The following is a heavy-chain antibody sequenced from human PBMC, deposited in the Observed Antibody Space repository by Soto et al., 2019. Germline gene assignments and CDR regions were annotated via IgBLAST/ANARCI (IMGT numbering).Heavy chain of an antibody. Sequence: TSETLSLTCAVSGGSVSTNHWWSWVRQPPGKGLEWIGETYHSGTTTYNPTLKPRVTISVDKANNQFFLNLTSVTAADTAVYYCTRESQSGGYFESWGQGTMVTVSS. D-gene: IGHD3-22*01. V-gene: IGHV4-4*02. CDR3: TRESQSGGYFES. CDR2: TYHSGTT. J-gene: IGHJ5*01. CDR1: GGSVSTNHW.